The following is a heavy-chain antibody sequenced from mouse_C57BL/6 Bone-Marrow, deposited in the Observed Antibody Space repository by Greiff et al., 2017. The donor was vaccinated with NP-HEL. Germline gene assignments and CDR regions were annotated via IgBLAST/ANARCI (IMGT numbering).Heavy chain of an antibody. CDR2: IWRGGST. D-gene: IGHD3-2*02. V-gene: IGHV2-5*01. CDR3: AKSGSSGPAMDY. CDR1: GFSLTSYG. J-gene: IGHJ4*01. Sequence: VKLQQSGPGLVQPSQSLSITCTVSGFSLTSYGVHWVRQSPGKGLEWLGVIWRGGSTDYNAAFMSRLSITKDNSKSQVFFKMNSLQADDTAIYYCAKSGSSGPAMDYWGQGTSVTVSS.